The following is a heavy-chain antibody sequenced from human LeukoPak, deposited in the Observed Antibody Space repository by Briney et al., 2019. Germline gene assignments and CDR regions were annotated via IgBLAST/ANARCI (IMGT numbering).Heavy chain of an antibody. V-gene: IGHV4-34*01. CDR3: ARGEVELDAFDI. CDR1: GGSFSGFY. Sequence: PSETLSLACAVYGGSFSGFYWSWIRQPPGKGLEWIGEIHHSGSTNYNPSLKSRVTMSVDTSKNQFSLKLSSVTAADTAVYYCARGEVELDAFDIWGQGTMVTVSS. CDR2: IHHSGST. J-gene: IGHJ3*02. D-gene: IGHD2-15*01.